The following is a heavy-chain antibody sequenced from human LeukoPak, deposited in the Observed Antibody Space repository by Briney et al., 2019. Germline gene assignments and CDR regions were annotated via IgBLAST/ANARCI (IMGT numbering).Heavy chain of an antibody. D-gene: IGHD2-2*01. J-gene: IGHJ4*02. Sequence: GGSLRLSCTASGFAFDEHGMSWVRQVPGKGLEWVSGINWSGGSTDYADHLRGRFTISRDNAKNSLYLQMDSLRAEDTALYYCARAPITSPFYFDSWGQGTLVTVSS. CDR3: ARAPITSPFYFDS. CDR2: INWSGGST. V-gene: IGHV3-20*04. CDR1: GFAFDEHG.